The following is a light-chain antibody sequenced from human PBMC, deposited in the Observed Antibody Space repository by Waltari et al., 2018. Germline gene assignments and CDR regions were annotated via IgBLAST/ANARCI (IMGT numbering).Light chain of an antibody. CDR1: QSVSNN. CDR2: GAS. CDR3: QQYDSSPLT. V-gene: IGKV3-20*01. Sequence: EIVLTQSPGTLSLSPGERAPLPCRASQSVSNNLAWYQQRPGRAPGLLIYGASNRATGFPDRFSGSGSGTDFTLTISRLEPEDFVVYYCQQYDSSPLTFGGGTKVEIK. J-gene: IGKJ4*01.